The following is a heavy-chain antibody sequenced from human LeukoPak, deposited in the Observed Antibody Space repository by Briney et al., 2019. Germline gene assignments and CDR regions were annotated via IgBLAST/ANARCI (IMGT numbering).Heavy chain of an antibody. CDR1: GYTFTSYG. J-gene: IGHJ4*02. CDR2: ISAYNGNT. CDR3: ASGKYCYDSSGYQTAPFDY. V-gene: IGHV1-18*01. D-gene: IGHD3-22*01. Sequence: GASVKVSCKASGYTFTSYGISWVRQAPGQGLEWMGWISAYNGNTNYAQKLQGRVTMTTDTSTSTAYMELRSLRSDDTAVYYCASGKYCYDSSGYQTAPFDYWGQGTLVTVSS.